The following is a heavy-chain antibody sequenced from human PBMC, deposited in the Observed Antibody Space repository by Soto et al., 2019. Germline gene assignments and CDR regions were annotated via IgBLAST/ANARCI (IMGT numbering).Heavy chain of an antibody. CDR2: IYSGGST. V-gene: IGHV3-53*04. CDR1: GFTVSSNY. Sequence: EVQLVESGGGLVQPGGSLRLSCAASGFTVSSNYMSWVRQTPGKGLEWVSVIYSGGSTYYADSVKGRFTISRHNSKNTLYLLMNSLRAQDTAVYYCARDFRPPYGVRYFDYSGQGTLVTVSS. D-gene: IGHD4-17*01. J-gene: IGHJ4*02. CDR3: ARDFRPPYGVRYFDY.